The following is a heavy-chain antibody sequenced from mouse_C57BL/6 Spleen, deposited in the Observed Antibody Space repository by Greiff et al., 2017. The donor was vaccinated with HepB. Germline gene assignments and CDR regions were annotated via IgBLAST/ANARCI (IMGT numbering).Heavy chain of an antibody. D-gene: IGHD1-1*01. CDR2: IHPNSGST. CDR1: GYTFTSYW. CDR3: ASYDYGSSYNYAMDY. J-gene: IGHJ4*01. Sequence: QVQLQQPGAELVKPGASVKLSSKASGYTFTSYWMHWVKQRPGQGLEWIGMIHPNSGSTNYNEKFKSKATLTVDKSSSTAYMQLSSLTSEDSAVYYCASYDYGSSYNYAMDYWGQGTSVTVSS. V-gene: IGHV1-64*01.